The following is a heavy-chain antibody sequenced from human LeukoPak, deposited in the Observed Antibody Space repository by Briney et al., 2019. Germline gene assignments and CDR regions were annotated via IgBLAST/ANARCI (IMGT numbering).Heavy chain of an antibody. J-gene: IGHJ3*02. CDR3: ASSIVVVVADAFDI. Sequence: KPSETLSLTCAVYGGSFSGYYWSWIRQPPGKGLEWIGEINHSGNTNYNPSLKSRVTISVDTSKNQFSLKLSSVTAADTAVYYCASSIVVVVADAFDIWGQGTMVTVSS. V-gene: IGHV4-34*01. CDR2: INHSGNT. D-gene: IGHD2-15*01. CDR1: GGSFSGYY.